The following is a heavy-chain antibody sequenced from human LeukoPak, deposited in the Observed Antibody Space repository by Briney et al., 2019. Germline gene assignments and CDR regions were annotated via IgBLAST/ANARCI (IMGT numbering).Heavy chain of an antibody. CDR1: GFSFNNYA. J-gene: IGHJ3*02. D-gene: IGHD1-26*01. V-gene: IGHV3-20*04. Sequence: GGSLRLSCAASGFSFNNYAMSGVRQAPGQGLEWVSGINWNGGSTGYADSVKGRFTISRDNAKNSLYLQMNSLRAEDTALYYCARLGGGGTRFAFDIWGQGTMVTVSS. CDR2: INWNGGST. CDR3: ARLGGGGTRFAFDI.